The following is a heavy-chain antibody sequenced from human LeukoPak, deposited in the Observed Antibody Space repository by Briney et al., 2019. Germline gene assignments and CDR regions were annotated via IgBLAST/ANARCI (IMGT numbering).Heavy chain of an antibody. V-gene: IGHV5-51*01. CDR2: IYPGDSDT. CDR1: GYSFTSYW. J-gene: IGHJ4*02. Sequence: GESLKISCKGSGYSFTSYWIGWVRQMPGKGLEWMGIIYPGDSDTRYSPSFQGQVTISADKSISTAYLQWSSLKASDTAMYYCARRFRCSGGSCSGARSGYWDQGTLVTASS. CDR3: ARRFRCSGGSCSGARSGY. D-gene: IGHD2-15*01.